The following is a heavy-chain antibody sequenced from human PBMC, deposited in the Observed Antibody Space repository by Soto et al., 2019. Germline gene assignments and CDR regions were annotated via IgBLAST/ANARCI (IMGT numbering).Heavy chain of an antibody. J-gene: IGHJ5*02. D-gene: IGHD4-17*01. CDR2: IYYSGST. CDR3: ERSWSREAYGDYEGWFDP. CDR1: GGSISSSSYY. Sequence: QLQLQESGPGLVKPSETLSLTCTVSGGSISSSSYYCGWIRQPPGKGLDWIGSIYYSGSTYYNPYLKSRVTISVDTSKNQLSLKLSSVTAADTAVYYCERSWSREAYGDYEGWFDPWGQGTLVTVSS. V-gene: IGHV4-39*01.